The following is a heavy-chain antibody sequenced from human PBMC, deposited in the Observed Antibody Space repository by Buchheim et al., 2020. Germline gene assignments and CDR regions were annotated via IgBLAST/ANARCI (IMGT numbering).Heavy chain of an antibody. CDR2: ISSSGGTI. J-gene: IGHJ6*02. V-gene: IGHV3-11*01. CDR1: GFTFSDYY. Sequence: QVQLVESGGGLVKPGGSLRLSCAASGFTFSDYYMSWIRPAPGKGLEWVSYISSSGGTIYYADSVKGRFTISRDKAKNSLYLQMNSLRAEDTAVYYCARDMGRFLEWSYYYYYGMDVWGQGTT. CDR3: ARDMGRFLEWSYYYYYGMDV. D-gene: IGHD3-3*01.